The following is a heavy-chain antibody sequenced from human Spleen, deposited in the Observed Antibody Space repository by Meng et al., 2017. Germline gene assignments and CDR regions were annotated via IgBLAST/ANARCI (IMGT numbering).Heavy chain of an antibody. D-gene: IGHD2-2*01. CDR3: ASHCTSTSCYYYYGMDV. Sequence: SETLSLTCVVSGGSFSDYYWSWIRQPPGKGLEWIGEINHSGSTNYNPSLRSRATISVDTSKNQFSLKVSSVTAADTAVYYCASHCTSTSCYYYYGMDVWGQGTTVTVSS. CDR1: GGSFSDYY. V-gene: IGHV4-34*01. CDR2: INHSGST. J-gene: IGHJ6*02.